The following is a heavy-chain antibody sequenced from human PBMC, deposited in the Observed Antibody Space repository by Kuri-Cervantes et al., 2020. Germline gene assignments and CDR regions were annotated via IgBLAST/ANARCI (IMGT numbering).Heavy chain of an antibody. J-gene: IGHJ4*02. Sequence: GGSLRLSCAASGFTFSSYGMHWVRQAPGKGLEWVAVIWYDGGEKYYADSVKGRFTVSRDNSKNTLYLQMNSLRAEDTAVYFCAWYNTKKVDYWGQGSLVTVSS. CDR2: IWYDGGEK. CDR3: AWYNTKKVDY. CDR1: GFTFSSYG. V-gene: IGHV3-33*01. D-gene: IGHD1-1*01.